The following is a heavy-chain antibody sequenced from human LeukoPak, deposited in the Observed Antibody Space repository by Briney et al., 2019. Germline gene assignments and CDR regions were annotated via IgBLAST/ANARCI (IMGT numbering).Heavy chain of an antibody. CDR2: IYYSGST. V-gene: IGHV4-59*08. Sequence: SETLSLACTVSGGSISSYYWSWIRQPPGKGLEWIGYIYYSGSTNYNPSLKSRVTISVDTSKNQFSLKLSSVTAADTAVYYCARATRSWFDPWGQGTLVTVSS. J-gene: IGHJ5*02. D-gene: IGHD1-14*01. CDR1: GGSISSYY. CDR3: ARATRSWFDP.